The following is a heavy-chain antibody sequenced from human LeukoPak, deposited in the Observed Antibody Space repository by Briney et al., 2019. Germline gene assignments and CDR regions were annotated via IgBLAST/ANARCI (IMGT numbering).Heavy chain of an antibody. V-gene: IGHV3-23*01. D-gene: IGHD2-21*02. Sequence: PGGSLRLSCAASGFTFSSYAMSWVRQAPGKGLEWVSTMSGNGDSTYYADSVKGRFTMSRDNSRNTLYLQMNSLRAEDTAVYYCAKVPLYCGGDCYEPFDYWGQGTLVTVSS. J-gene: IGHJ4*02. CDR2: MSGNGDST. CDR3: AKVPLYCGGDCYEPFDY. CDR1: GFTFSSYA.